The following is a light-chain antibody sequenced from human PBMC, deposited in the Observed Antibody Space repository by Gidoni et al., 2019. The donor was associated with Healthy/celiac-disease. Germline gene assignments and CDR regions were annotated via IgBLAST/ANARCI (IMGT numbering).Light chain of an antibody. J-gene: IGLJ3*02. Sequence: QSALTQPRSVSGPPGQSVTISCTGTSSDVGGYNYVSWYQQHPGKAPKLMIYDVSKRPSGVPDRFSGSKSGNTASLTISGLQAEDEADYYCCSYAGSYTPLVFGGGTKLTVL. CDR3: CSYAGSYTPLV. CDR2: DVS. V-gene: IGLV2-11*01. CDR1: SSDVGGYNY.